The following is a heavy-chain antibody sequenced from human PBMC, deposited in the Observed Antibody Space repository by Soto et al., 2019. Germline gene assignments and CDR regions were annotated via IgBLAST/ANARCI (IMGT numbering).Heavy chain of an antibody. Sequence: SXTLSLTCTVSGGSISSYYWNWIRQPPGKGLEWIGYIYYSGSTNYNPSLKSRVTISVDTSKNQFSLKLSSVTAADTAVYYCARGYGDYVSDYWGQGTLVTVSS. CDR1: GGSISSYY. CDR3: ARGYGDYVSDY. CDR2: IYYSGST. D-gene: IGHD4-17*01. V-gene: IGHV4-59*01. J-gene: IGHJ4*02.